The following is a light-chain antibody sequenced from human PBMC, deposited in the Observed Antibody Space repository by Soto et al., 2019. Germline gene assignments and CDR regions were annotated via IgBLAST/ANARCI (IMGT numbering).Light chain of an antibody. CDR1: QGVSSN. Sequence: EIELTQSPSILSVSLGDRVTVSCRASQGVSSNLAWYQQKPGKVPQLLVYPASTRAAGIPARFSGSVSGTEFTLTINNLQAEDFATYYCQHFHTWPLTFGQGTKLEIK. CDR2: PAS. J-gene: IGKJ2*01. CDR3: QHFHTWPLT. V-gene: IGKV3-15*01.